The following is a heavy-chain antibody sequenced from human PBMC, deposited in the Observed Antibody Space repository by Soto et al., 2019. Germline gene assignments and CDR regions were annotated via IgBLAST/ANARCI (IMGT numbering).Heavy chain of an antibody. Sequence: QVQQQESGPGLVKPSGTLSLTCAVSGDSISSNWWSWVRQPPGEGLEWIGEIDHSGSTNYSPSLSSRVTISVDKSKNQFSLNLKSVTAADTAVYYCAGSGTFYITRWGQGNVVTVSS. CDR2: IDHSGST. D-gene: IGHD3-10*01. V-gene: IGHV4-4*02. CDR3: AGSGTFYITR. J-gene: IGHJ4*02. CDR1: GDSISSNW.